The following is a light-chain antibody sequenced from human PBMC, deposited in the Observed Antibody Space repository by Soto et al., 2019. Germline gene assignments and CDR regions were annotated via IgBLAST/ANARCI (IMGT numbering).Light chain of an antibody. CDR1: QSVSSS. CDR2: GAS. Sequence: EIVMTQSPATLSVSPGERVTLSCRASQSVSSSLAWFQQKPGQAPRLLIYGASTRATDIPARFSGSGSGTEFTLTISSLQSEDFAVYYCQKYNNWPPENTFGQGTKLEIK. CDR3: QKYNNWPPENT. J-gene: IGKJ2*01. V-gene: IGKV3-15*01.